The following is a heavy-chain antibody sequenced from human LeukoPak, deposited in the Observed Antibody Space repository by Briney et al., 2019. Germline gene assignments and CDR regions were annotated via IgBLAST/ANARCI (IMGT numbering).Heavy chain of an antibody. CDR2: IYYSGST. D-gene: IGHD3-3*01. Sequence: SETLSLTCTVSGGSISSNNYYWGWVRQPPGKGLEWIGSIYYSGSTYYNPSLKSRVTISVDTSKNQFSLKLSSVTAADTAVYYCARSPKWRFLEGDRGGFDYWGQGTLVTVSS. J-gene: IGHJ4*02. CDR1: GGSISSNNYY. V-gene: IGHV4-39*01. CDR3: ARSPKWRFLEGDRGGFDY.